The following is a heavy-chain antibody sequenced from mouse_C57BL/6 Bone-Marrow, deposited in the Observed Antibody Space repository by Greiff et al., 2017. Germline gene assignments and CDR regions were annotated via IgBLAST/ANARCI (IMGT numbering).Heavy chain of an antibody. CDR1: GYTFTSYG. V-gene: IGHV1-81*01. CDR2: IYPRSGNT. J-gene: IGHJ3*01. CDR3: ASPNYYGSSP. Sequence: QVQLQQSGAELARPGASVKLSCKASGYTFTSYGISWVKQRTGQGLEWIGEIYPRSGNTYYNEKFKGKATLTADKSSSTAYMQLSSLTSEDSAVYYCASPNYYGSSPWGQGTLVTVSA. D-gene: IGHD1-1*01.